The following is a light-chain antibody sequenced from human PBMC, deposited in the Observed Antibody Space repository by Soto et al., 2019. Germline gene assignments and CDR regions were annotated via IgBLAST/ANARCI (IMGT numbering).Light chain of an antibody. J-gene: IGKJ1*01. CDR1: KGISNY. Sequence: DIQMTQSPSSLSASVGDRVTITCRASKGISNYLAWYQQKPGKVPKVLIYAASTLQSGVPSRFSGSGSGTDFTLTISSLQPEDVATYYCQKYNGTFGQGTKVEIK. CDR3: QKYNGT. CDR2: AAS. V-gene: IGKV1-27*01.